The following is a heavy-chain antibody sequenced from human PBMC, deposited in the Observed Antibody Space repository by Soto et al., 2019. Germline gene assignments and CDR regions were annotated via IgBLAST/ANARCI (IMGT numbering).Heavy chain of an antibody. Sequence: SVKVSCKASGGTFSSYAISWVRQAPGQGREWMGGIIPIFGTANYAQKFQGRVTITADKSTSTAYMELSSLRSEDTAVYYCARGGSSDWQVALDIWGQGTIVTVSS. CDR2: IIPIFGTA. CDR3: ARGGSSDWQVALDI. J-gene: IGHJ3*02. D-gene: IGHD6-19*01. CDR1: GGTFSSYA. V-gene: IGHV1-69*06.